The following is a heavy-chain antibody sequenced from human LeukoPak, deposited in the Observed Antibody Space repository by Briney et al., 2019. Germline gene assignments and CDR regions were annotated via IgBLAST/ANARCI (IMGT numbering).Heavy chain of an antibody. CDR1: GGSISSNNW. J-gene: IGHJ4*02. CDR2: IYHSGSP. D-gene: IGHD5-18*01. CDR3: ASRDTATGLD. V-gene: IGHV4-4*02. Sequence: SGTLSLTCAVSGGSISSNNWWGWVRQPPGKGLEWIGEIYHSGSPNYNPSLKSRVTISVDKSRNHFSLNLSSVTAADAAVYYCASRDTATGLDWGQGTLVTVSS.